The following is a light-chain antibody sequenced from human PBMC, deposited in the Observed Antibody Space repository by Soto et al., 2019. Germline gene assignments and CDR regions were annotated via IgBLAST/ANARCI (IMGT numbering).Light chain of an antibody. Sequence: IVLTQSPHTLSLSPGERATLSCRASQSVSSNYLAWYQQKLGQAPRLLIYDASRRATGIPDRFSGSGSGTDFTLTISRLEPEDFVVYYCQQYGRSPTFGQGTKVDIK. CDR3: QQYGRSPT. CDR1: QSVSSNY. V-gene: IGKV3-20*01. J-gene: IGKJ1*01. CDR2: DAS.